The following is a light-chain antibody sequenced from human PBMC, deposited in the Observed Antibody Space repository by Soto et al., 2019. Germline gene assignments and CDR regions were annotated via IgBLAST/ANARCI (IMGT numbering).Light chain of an antibody. CDR3: QHYNHWPPWT. Sequence: EIVMTQSPATLSVSPGERATLSCRASQSVSSNLAWSQQKPGQAPRLLIYGASTRATGIPARFSGSGSGTEFTLTISSLQSEDFAVYYCQHYNHWPPWTFGQGTKVEIK. CDR2: GAS. J-gene: IGKJ1*01. CDR1: QSVSSN. V-gene: IGKV3-15*01.